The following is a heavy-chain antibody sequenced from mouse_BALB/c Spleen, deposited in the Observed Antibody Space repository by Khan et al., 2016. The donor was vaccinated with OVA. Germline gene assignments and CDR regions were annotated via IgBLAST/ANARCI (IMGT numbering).Heavy chain of an antibody. J-gene: IGHJ3*01. Sequence: QVQLKESGPGLVQPSQSLSITCTVSGFSLTSYGVHWVRQSPGKGLEWLGVIWSGGSTDYNEAFISRLSINKDNSKSQVFFKMNSLQGNDTAIDYCARNYDYDEGRAYWGQGTLVTVSA. CDR3: ARNYDYDEGRAY. V-gene: IGHV2-2*02. D-gene: IGHD2-4*01. CDR2: IWSGGST. CDR1: GFSLTSYG.